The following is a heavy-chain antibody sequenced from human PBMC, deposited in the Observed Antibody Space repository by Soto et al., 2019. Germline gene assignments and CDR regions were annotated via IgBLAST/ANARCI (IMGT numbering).Heavy chain of an antibody. D-gene: IGHD2-15*01. J-gene: IGHJ3*02. CDR2: IYYSGTT. V-gene: IGHV4-31*03. CDR3: ARDLEAGSPGAFDI. CDR1: GGSINSGGYY. Sequence: QVQLQESGPGLVKPSQTLSLTCTVSGGSINSGGYYWTWIRQHPGKGLEWIGFIYYSGTTYYNPSLKSRVIITLYTAKNPFSLEVRPLTDADTAVYFCARDLEAGSPGAFDIWGPGTMVTVSS.